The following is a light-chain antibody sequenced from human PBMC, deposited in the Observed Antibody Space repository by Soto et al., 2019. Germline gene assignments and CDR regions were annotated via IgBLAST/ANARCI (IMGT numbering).Light chain of an antibody. CDR3: QHYDEYPWT. Sequence: MPHSPPTLSASVGDRVTIPCRATQSISASLAWYQQKPGEAPTLLIYDASSLESGVPSRFSGGGSETEFTLTISSLQPDDVATYYCQHYDEYPWTFGQGTKVDI. CDR1: QSISAS. V-gene: IGKV1-5*01. J-gene: IGKJ1*01. CDR2: DAS.